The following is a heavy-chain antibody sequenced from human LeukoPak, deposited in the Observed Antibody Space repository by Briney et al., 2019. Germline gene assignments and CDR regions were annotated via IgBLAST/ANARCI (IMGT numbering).Heavy chain of an antibody. Sequence: SVKVSCKASGGTFSSYAISGVRQAPGQGLEWMGGIIPIFGTANYAQKFQGRVTITADKSTSTAYMELSSLRSEDTAVYYCARDFGSRDTDYWGRGTLVTVSS. D-gene: IGHD6-13*01. CDR2: IIPIFGTA. J-gene: IGHJ4*02. CDR1: GGTFSSYA. V-gene: IGHV1-69*06. CDR3: ARDFGSRDTDY.